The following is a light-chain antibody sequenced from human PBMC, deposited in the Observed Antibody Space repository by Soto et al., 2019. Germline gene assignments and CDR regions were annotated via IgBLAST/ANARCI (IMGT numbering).Light chain of an antibody. CDR2: DAS. J-gene: IGKJ2*01. Sequence: AIQLTQSPSSLSASVGDRVTITCRASQGIGSALAWYQQKPGKAPKLLIYDASSLESGVPSRFSGSGSGTDFTLTISSLQPEDFATYYCLQDYNYPYTFGQGTKVDIK. V-gene: IGKV1D-13*01. CDR3: LQDYNYPYT. CDR1: QGIGSA.